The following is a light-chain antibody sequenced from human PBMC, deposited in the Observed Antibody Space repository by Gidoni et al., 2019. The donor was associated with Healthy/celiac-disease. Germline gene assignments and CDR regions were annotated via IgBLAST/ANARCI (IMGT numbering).Light chain of an antibody. V-gene: IGKV1-5*01. Sequence: DIQLTQSPSTLSASVGARVTIPCRASQSISSWLAWYQQKPGKAPKLLIYDASSLESGVPSRFSGSGSGTEFTLTISSLQPDDFATYYCQQYNSYWTFGQXTKVEIK. J-gene: IGKJ1*01. CDR2: DAS. CDR3: QQYNSYWT. CDR1: QSISSW.